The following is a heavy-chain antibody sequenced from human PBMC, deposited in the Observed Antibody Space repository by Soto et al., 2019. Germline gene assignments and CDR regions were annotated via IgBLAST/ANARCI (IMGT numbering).Heavy chain of an antibody. J-gene: IGHJ3*02. CDR2: IYYSGST. CDR1: GGSISSYY. V-gene: IGHV4-59*08. D-gene: IGHD5-12*01. CDR3: ARVANSGYGENGVFDI. Sequence: SETLSLTCTVSGGSISSYYWSWIRQPPGKGLEWIGYIYYSGSTNYNPSLKSRVTISVDTSKNQFSLKLSSVTAADTAVYYCARVANSGYGENGVFDIWGQGTMVTVSS.